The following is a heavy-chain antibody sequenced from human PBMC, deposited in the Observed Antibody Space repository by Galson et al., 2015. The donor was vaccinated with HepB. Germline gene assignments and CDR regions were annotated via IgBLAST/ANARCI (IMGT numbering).Heavy chain of an antibody. CDR2: ISSSSSYI. J-gene: IGHJ5*02. V-gene: IGHV3-21*01. D-gene: IGHD2-2*01. Sequence: SLRLSCAASGFTFSSYSMNWVRQAPGKGLEWVSSISSSSSYIYYADSVKGRFTISRDNAKNSLYLQMNSLRAEDTAVYYCARDSGYCSSTSCYGWFDPWGQGTLVTVSS. CDR3: ARDSGYCSSTSCYGWFDP. CDR1: GFTFSSYS.